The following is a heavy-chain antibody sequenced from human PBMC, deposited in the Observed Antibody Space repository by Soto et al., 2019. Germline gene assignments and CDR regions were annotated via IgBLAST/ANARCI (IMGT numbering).Heavy chain of an antibody. V-gene: IGHV1-69*13. Sequence: SVKVSCKASGGTFSRYAISWVRQAPGQGLEWMGGIIPLFGTANYAQRFQGRVRITADESTTTAYMELSGLRSEDTAVYYCARGVHLDSGGYYYFYWGPGTLVTVSS. CDR3: ARGVHLDSGGYYYFY. J-gene: IGHJ4*02. CDR2: IIPLFGTA. D-gene: IGHD3-22*01. CDR1: GGTFSRYA.